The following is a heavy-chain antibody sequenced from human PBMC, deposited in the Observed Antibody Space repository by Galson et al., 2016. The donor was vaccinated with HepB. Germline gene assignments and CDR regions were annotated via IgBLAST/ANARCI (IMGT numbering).Heavy chain of an antibody. J-gene: IGHJ4*02. V-gene: IGHV5-51*01. CDR1: GYTFTNYW. CDR3: ARRERGCSGASSIQYSFDS. Sequence: QSGAEVKKTGESLKISCKASGYTFTNYWIGWVRQLPGKGLEWMGIIYPGDSDTRYSPSFQGQVTMSADTSITTANLQWSSLKASDTAMYYCARRERGCSGASSIQYSFDSGGQGTLVTVSS. CDR2: IYPGDSDT. D-gene: IGHD2-15*01.